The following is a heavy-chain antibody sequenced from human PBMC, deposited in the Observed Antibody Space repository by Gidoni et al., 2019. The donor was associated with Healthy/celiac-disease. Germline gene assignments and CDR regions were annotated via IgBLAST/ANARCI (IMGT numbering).Heavy chain of an antibody. J-gene: IGHJ4*02. CDR3: ARDHISYCSGGSCYSGPVDY. Sequence: QVQLVQSGAEVKKPGSSVKVSCKASGGTFSSYAISWVRQAPGQGLEWMGGIIPIFGTANYEQKFQGRVTITADESTSTAYMELSSLRSEDTAVYYCARDHISYCSGGSCYSGPVDYWGQGTLVTVSS. CDR1: GGTFSSYA. CDR2: IIPIFGTA. V-gene: IGHV1-69*01. D-gene: IGHD2-15*01.